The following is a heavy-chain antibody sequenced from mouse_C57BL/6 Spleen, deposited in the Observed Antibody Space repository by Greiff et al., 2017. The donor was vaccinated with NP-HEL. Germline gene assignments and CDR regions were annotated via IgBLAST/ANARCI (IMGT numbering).Heavy chain of an antibody. D-gene: IGHD2-12*01. Sequence: EVMLVESEGGLVQPGSSMKLSCTASGFTFSDYYMAWVRQVPEKGLEWVANINYDGSSTYYLDSLKSRFIISRDNAKNILYLQMSSLKSEDTATYYCARDTYDRYFDVWGTGTTVTVSS. J-gene: IGHJ1*03. CDR3: ARDTYDRYFDV. CDR2: INYDGSST. CDR1: GFTFSDYY. V-gene: IGHV5-16*01.